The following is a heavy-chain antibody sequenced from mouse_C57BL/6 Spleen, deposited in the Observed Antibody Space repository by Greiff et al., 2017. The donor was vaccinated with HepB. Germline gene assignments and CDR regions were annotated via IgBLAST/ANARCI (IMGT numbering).Heavy chain of an antibody. D-gene: IGHD1-1*01. V-gene: IGHV1-78*01. J-gene: IGHJ2*01. CDR3: VFYYGSSSFDY. Sequence: QVTLKESDAELVKPGASVKISCKVSGYTFTDHTIHWMKQSPEQGLEWIGYIYPRDGSTKYNEKFKGKATLTADKSSSTAYMQLNSLTSEDSAVYFCVFYYGSSSFDYWGQGTTLTVSS. CDR2: IYPRDGST. CDR1: GYTFTDHT.